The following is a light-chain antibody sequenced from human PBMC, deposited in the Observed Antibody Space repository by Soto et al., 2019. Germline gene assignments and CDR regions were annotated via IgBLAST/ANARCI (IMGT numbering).Light chain of an antibody. CDR3: QQYQSYFLT. V-gene: IGKV1-5*01. Sequence: DIQMTQSPSTLSASVGDRVTITCRASQSISRSLAWYQQKSGKAPKLLIYDASSLESGVPSRFSGSGFGTEFTLTISSLQPDDFATYYCQQYQSYFLTFGPGTKVDMK. J-gene: IGKJ3*01. CDR2: DAS. CDR1: QSISRS.